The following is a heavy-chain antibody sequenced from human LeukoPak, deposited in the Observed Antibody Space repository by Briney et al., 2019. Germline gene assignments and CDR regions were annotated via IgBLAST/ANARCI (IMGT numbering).Heavy chain of an antibody. V-gene: IGHV4-4*07. CDR1: GASISSYY. D-gene: IGHD3-22*01. Sequence: PSETLSLTCTVFGASISSYYWTWIRQPAGKGLEYIGRIYSSGNTNYNPSLKSRVTMSVDTSKNQFSLLLHSVTAADTAVYYCARVWLSSGSYWYFDFWGRGTLVIVSS. CDR3: ARVWLSSGSYWYFDF. J-gene: IGHJ2*01. CDR2: IYSSGNT.